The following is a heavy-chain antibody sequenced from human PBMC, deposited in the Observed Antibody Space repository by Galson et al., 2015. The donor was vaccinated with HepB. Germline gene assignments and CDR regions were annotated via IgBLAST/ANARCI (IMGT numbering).Heavy chain of an antibody. Sequence: SETLSLTCAVSGGSISSSNWWSWVRQPPGKGLEWIGEIYHSGSTNYNPSLKSRVTISVDKSKNQFSLKLSSVTAADTAVYYCARAPIIVVVPAAIGFDYWGQGTLVTVSS. CDR3: ARAPIIVVVPAAIGFDY. CDR1: GGSISSSNW. D-gene: IGHD2-2*01. V-gene: IGHV4-4*02. J-gene: IGHJ4*02. CDR2: IYHSGST.